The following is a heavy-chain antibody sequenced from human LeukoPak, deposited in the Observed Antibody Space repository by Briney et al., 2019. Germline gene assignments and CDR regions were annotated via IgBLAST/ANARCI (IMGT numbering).Heavy chain of an antibody. D-gene: IGHD6-13*01. V-gene: IGHV3-7*03. CDR3: ARDLDSSSWYRAPGDFDY. CDR1: GFTVSSNY. CDR2: IKQDGSEK. J-gene: IGHJ4*02. Sequence: GGSLRLSCAASGFTVSSNYMSWVRQAPGKGLEWVANIKQDGSEKYYVDSVKGRFTISRDNAKNSLYLQMNSLRAEDTAVYYCARDLDSSSWYRAPGDFDYWGQGTLATVSS.